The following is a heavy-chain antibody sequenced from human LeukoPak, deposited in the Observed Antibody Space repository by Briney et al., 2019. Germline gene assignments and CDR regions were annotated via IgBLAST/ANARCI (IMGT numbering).Heavy chain of an antibody. CDR2: IYYSGST. J-gene: IGHJ4*02. V-gene: IGHV4-31*03. CDR3: ARLSVVVPAALNFDY. D-gene: IGHD2-2*01. Sequence: SETLSLTCTVFGGSISSGGYYWSWIRQHPGKGLEWIGYIYYSGSTYYNPSLKSRVTISVDTSKNQFSLKLSSVTAADTAVYYCARLSVVVPAALNFDYWGQGTLVTVSS. CDR1: GGSISSGGYY.